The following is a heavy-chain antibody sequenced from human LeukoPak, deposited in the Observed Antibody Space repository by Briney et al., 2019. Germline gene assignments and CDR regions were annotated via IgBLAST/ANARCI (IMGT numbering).Heavy chain of an antibody. D-gene: IGHD3-22*01. CDR1: GDSVSSNSAA. CDR3: ARDAQPYYYDSSGYYPGWFDP. Sequence: TSQTLSLTCAISGDSVSSNSAAWNWIRQSPSRGLEWLGRTYYRSKWYNDYAVSVKSRITINPDTSKNQFSLQLNSVTPEDTAVYYCARDAQPYYYDSSGYYPGWFDPWGQGTLVTVSS. V-gene: IGHV6-1*01. J-gene: IGHJ5*02. CDR2: TYYRSKWYN.